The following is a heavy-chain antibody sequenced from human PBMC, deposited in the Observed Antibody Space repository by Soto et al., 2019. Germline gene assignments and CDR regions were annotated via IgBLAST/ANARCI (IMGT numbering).Heavy chain of an antibody. D-gene: IGHD5-18*01. V-gene: IGHV3-30-3*01. CDR1: GYTFSRYA. J-gene: IGHJ2*01. CDR2: ISYDGSNK. Sequence: QVQLVESGGGVVQPGRTLRLSCAASGYTFSRYAMHWVHQARGKGLEWVAVISYDGSNKYYADSVKGRFTISRDNSKNTLYLQMNSLRAEDTAVYYCARDPLWGTAMVLWYFDLWGRGTLVTVSS. CDR3: ARDPLWGTAMVLWYFDL.